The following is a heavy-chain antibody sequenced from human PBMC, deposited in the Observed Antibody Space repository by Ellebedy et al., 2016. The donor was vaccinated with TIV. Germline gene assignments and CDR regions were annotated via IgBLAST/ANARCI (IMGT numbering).Heavy chain of an antibody. CDR1: GFTFSSYT. V-gene: IGHV3-23*01. CDR2: ISGGAGRT. J-gene: IGHJ3*02. Sequence: GESLKISXAASGFTFSSYTMSWVRQVPGRGLEWVSSISGGAGRTHYTDSVRGRFTISRDDSKSTLYLQMNSLRADDTAVYFCAKDSSDSNYVEALEIWGQGTMVAVSS. D-gene: IGHD4-11*01. CDR3: AKDSSDSNYVEALEI.